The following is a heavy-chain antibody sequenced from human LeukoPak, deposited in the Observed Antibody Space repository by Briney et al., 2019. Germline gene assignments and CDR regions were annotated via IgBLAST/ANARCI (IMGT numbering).Heavy chain of an antibody. V-gene: IGHV3-7*01. CDR3: ARVMKYYGSGSYYTGMDV. D-gene: IGHD3-10*01. CDR1: GFTFSSYW. Sequence: GGSLRLSCAASGFTFSSYWMSWVRQAPGKGLEWVANIKRDGSEKYYVDSVKGRFTISRDNAKNSLYLQMNSLRAGDTAVYYCARVMKYYGSGSYYTGMDVWGKGTTVTVSS. CDR2: IKRDGSEK. J-gene: IGHJ6*04.